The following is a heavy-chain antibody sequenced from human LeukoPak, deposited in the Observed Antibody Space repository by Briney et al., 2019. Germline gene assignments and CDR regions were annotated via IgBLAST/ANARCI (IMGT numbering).Heavy chain of an antibody. Sequence: GGSLRLSCAASGFTFDDYAMHWVRQAPGKGLEWVSGISWNSGSIGYADSVKGRFTISRDNAKNSLYLQMNSLRAEDTALYYCEKDHFRRGYSYGRFDYWGQGTLVTVSS. J-gene: IGHJ4*02. CDR3: EKDHFRRGYSYGRFDY. D-gene: IGHD5-18*01. CDR1: GFTFDDYA. CDR2: ISWNSGSI. V-gene: IGHV3-9*01.